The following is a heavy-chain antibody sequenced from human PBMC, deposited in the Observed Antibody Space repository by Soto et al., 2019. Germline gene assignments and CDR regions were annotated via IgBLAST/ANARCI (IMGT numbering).Heavy chain of an antibody. D-gene: IGHD2-2*02. Sequence: PSETLSLTCAVYGGSFSGYYWSWIRQPPGKGLEWIGEINHSGSTNYNPSLKSRVTISVDTSKNQFSLKLSSVTAADTAVYYCAICTSCYMRWYYYGMDVWGQGTTVTAP. CDR3: AICTSCYMRWYYYGMDV. V-gene: IGHV4-34*01. CDR1: GGSFSGYY. CDR2: INHSGST. J-gene: IGHJ6*02.